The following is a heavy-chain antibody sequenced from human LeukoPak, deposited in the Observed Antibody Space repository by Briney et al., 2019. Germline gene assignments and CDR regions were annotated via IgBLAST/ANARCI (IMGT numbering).Heavy chain of an antibody. J-gene: IGHJ6*02. Sequence: GGSLRLSCAASGFTFSSYSMNWVRQAPGKGLEWVSFISSSSSYIYYADSVKGRFTISRDNSKNTVYLQMNSLRAEDSAVYYCARDLFSVTRKVGHGMDVWGQGTTVTVSS. CDR1: GFTFSSYS. CDR2: ISSSSSYI. CDR3: ARDLFSVTRKVGHGMDV. D-gene: IGHD3-22*01. V-gene: IGHV3-21*01.